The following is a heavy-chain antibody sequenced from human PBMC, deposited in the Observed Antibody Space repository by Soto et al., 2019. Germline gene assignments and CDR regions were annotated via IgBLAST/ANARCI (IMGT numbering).Heavy chain of an antibody. Sequence: QVQVVQSGAEVKKPGSSVNVSCKTSGGDFKNYGLSWVRQAPGQGLEWMGGIVPALGIVKYGKIFEGRLTITADEGTSTVYMELSGLKPEDTAVYYCAREIAATGFHFWGQGTLVIVSS. CDR1: GGDFKNYG. CDR3: AREIAATGFHF. V-gene: IGHV1-69*04. D-gene: IGHD3-9*01. CDR2: IVPALGIV. J-gene: IGHJ4*02.